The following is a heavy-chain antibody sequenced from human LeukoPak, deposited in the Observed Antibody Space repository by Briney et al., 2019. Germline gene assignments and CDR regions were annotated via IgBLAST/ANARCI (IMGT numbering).Heavy chain of an antibody. CDR1: GGSISSSNW. CDR2: IYHSGST. D-gene: IGHD6-13*01. J-gene: IGHJ6*03. CDR3: ASSSSRGSSWYVSYYYYMDV. V-gene: IGHV4-4*02. Sequence: SGTLSLTCAVSGGSISSSNWWTWVRQSPGKGLEWIGEIYHSGSTNYNPSLKSRITISVDTSKNQFSLKLSSVTAADTAVYYCASSSSRGSSWYVSYYYYMDVWGKGTTVTVSS.